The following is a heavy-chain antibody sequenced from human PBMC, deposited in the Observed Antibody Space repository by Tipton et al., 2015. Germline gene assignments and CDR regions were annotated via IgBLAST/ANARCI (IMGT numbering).Heavy chain of an antibody. J-gene: IGHJ4*02. D-gene: IGHD2/OR15-2a*01. CDR1: GGSMSSYS. V-gene: IGHV4-59*12. Sequence: TLSLTCTVAGGSMSSYSWSWIRQSPGKGLEWIGYISDSGTTNYNPSLKSRVTISVDSSTNQFFLILSSVTAADTAVYYCASPLHYDTRGFFYASWGLGTLVTVSS. CDR3: ASPLHYDTRGFFYAS. CDR2: ISDSGTT.